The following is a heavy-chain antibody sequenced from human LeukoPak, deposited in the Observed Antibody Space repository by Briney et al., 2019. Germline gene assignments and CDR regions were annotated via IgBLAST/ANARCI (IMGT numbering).Heavy chain of an antibody. J-gene: IGHJ6*03. V-gene: IGHV3-11*01. Sequence: GSLRLSCAASGFTFSDYYMSWIRQAPGKGLEWLSYISISTRTIYYADSVRGRFTISRDNGKNSLCLQANSLRAEDTAVYYCARYGNGWDYYIDVWGKGTTVTVSS. D-gene: IGHD6-19*01. CDR3: ARYGNGWDYYIDV. CDR1: GFTFSDYY. CDR2: ISISTRTI.